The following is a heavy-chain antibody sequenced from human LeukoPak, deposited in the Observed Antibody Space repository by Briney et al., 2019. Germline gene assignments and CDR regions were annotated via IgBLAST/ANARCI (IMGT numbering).Heavy chain of an antibody. CDR3: AAALDLDYSMISDF. D-gene: IGHD4-11*01. Sequence: ASVKVSCKASGYTFTGYLMHWVRQAPGQGLQWLGWINLNSGYTNYARRFQGRVTMTRDTSITTAYMDLRGLRSDDTAVYYCAAALDLDYSMISDFWGQGTLVTVSS. CDR2: INLNSGYT. J-gene: IGHJ4*02. CDR1: GYTFTGYL. V-gene: IGHV1-2*02.